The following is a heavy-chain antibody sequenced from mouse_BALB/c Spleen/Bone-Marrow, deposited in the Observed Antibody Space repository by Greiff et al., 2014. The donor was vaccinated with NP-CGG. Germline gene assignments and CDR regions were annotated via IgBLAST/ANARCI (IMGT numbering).Heavy chain of an antibody. J-gene: IGHJ1*01. Sequence: QVQLQQSGAELARPGASVKMSCKASGYTFTSYTMHWVKQRPGQGLEWIGYINPSSGYTNYNQKFKDKATLTADKSFSTAYMQLSSLTSEDSAVYYCARYRYDWYFDVWGAGTTVTVSS. V-gene: IGHV1-4*01. CDR2: INPSSGYT. CDR1: GYTFTSYT. D-gene: IGHD2-14*01. CDR3: ARYRYDWYFDV.